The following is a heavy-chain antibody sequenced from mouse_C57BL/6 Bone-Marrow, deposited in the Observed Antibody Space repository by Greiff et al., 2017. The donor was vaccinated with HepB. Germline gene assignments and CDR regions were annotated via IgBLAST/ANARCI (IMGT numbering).Heavy chain of an antibody. Sequence: QVQLQQPGAELVMPGASVKLSCKASGYTFTSYWMHWVKQRPGQGLEWIGEIDPSDSYTNYNQKFKGKSTLTVDKSSSTAYMQLSSLTSEDSAVYYCARLAYYSNYDAMDYWGQGTSVTVSS. CDR2: IDPSDSYT. CDR3: ARLAYYSNYDAMDY. V-gene: IGHV1-69*01. J-gene: IGHJ4*01. D-gene: IGHD2-5*01. CDR1: GYTFTSYW.